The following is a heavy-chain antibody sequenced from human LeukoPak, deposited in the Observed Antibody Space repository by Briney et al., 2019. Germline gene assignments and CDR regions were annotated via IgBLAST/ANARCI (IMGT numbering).Heavy chain of an antibody. CDR2: IKQDGSET. V-gene: IGHV3-7*01. Sequence: HPGRSLRLSCAASGFTFSSYGMHWVRQAPGKGLEWVANIKQDGSETYYVDSVKGRFTISRDNAKNSLYLQMNSLRAEDTAVYYCASRNSLFIWGQGTLVTVSS. CDR1: GFTFSSYG. D-gene: IGHD4-23*01. J-gene: IGHJ4*02. CDR3: ASRNSLFI.